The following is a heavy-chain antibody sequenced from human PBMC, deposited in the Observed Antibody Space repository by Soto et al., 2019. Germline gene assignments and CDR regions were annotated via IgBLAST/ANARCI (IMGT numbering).Heavy chain of an antibody. CDR2: ITSNGGNT. CDR3: ARRIPFGYGMDV. D-gene: IGHD2-21*01. J-gene: IGHJ6*02. V-gene: IGHV3-64*01. CDR1: GFTFSSYA. Sequence: EVQLVESGGGLVQPGGSLRLSCAASGFTFSSYAMHWVRQAPGKGLEYVSVITSNGGNTDYASFVKGRFTISRDNSKNTLYLQMGSLRAEDMAVYYCARRIPFGYGMDVWGQGTTVTVS.